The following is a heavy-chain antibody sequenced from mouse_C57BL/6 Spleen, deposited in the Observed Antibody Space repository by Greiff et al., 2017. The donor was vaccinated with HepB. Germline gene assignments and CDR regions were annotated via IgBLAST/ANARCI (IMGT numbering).Heavy chain of an antibody. CDR1: GYTFTDYN. Sequence: EVQLVESGPELVKPGASVKIPCKASGYTFTDYNMDWVKQSHGKSLEWIGDIIPNNGGTIYNQKFKGKATLTVDKSSSTAYMELRSLTSEDTAVYYCARGDGYYPFDYWGQGTTLTVSS. CDR2: IIPNNGGT. D-gene: IGHD2-3*01. J-gene: IGHJ2*01. CDR3: ARGDGYYPFDY. V-gene: IGHV1-18*01.